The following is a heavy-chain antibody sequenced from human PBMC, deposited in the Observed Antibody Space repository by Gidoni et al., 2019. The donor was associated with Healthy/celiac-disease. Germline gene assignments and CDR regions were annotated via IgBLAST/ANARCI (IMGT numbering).Heavy chain of an antibody. V-gene: IGHV3-30-3*01. J-gene: IGHJ3*02. D-gene: IGHD5-12*01. CDR1: GFTFSSYA. CDR2: ISYDGSNK. CDR3: ARQTYEAAFDI. Sequence: QVQLVESGGGVVPPGRSLRPSCAASGFTFSSYAMHWVRQAPGKGLEWVAVISYDGSNKYYADYVKGRFTISRDNSKNTLYLQMNSLRAEDTAVYYCARQTYEAAFDIWGQGTMVTVSS.